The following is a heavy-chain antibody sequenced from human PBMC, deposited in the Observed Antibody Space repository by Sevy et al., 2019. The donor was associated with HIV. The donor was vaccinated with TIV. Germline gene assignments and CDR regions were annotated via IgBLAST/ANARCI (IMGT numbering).Heavy chain of an antibody. Sequence: GGSLRLSCAASGFPFSSYAMDWVRQAPGKGLEWVSTISGSRETEYYADSVKGRFTISRDQSKNTVFLQMNSLRGDDTAVYYCAKRGNGSYELDYWGRGTLVTVSS. V-gene: IGHV3-23*01. CDR2: ISGSRETE. CDR3: AKRGNGSYELDY. CDR1: GFPFSSYA. J-gene: IGHJ4*02. D-gene: IGHD6-19*01.